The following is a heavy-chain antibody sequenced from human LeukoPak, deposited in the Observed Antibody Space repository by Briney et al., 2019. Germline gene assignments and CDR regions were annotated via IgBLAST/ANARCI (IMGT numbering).Heavy chain of an antibody. CDR1: GYTFTSYY. Sequence: GASVKGSCKASGYTFTSYYMHWVRQAPGQWLEWMGIINPSGGSTSYAQKFQGRVTMTRDTSTSTVYMELSSLRSEDTAVYYCARDYGSYYWDYWGQGTLVTVSS. CDR2: INPSGGST. CDR3: ARDYGSYYWDY. V-gene: IGHV1-46*01. J-gene: IGHJ4*02. D-gene: IGHD1-26*01.